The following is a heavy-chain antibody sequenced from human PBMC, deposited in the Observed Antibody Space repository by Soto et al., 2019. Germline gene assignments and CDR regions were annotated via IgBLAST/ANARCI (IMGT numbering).Heavy chain of an antibody. Sequence: QVHLQESGPGLVKPSETLSLTCTVSGDSISTDYWSWIRQSPGKGLEWIGFIYYGGSTNYNPSLKRRVTISVDTPKNQFSLKLSSVTAADTAVYYCAKTWNWGSLVHWGQGTLVTVSS. CDR1: GDSISTDY. J-gene: IGHJ4*02. CDR2: IYYGGST. V-gene: IGHV4-59*08. D-gene: IGHD7-27*01. CDR3: AKTWNWGSLVH.